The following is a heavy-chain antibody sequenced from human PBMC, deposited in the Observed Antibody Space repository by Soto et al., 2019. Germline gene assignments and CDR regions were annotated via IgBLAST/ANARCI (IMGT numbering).Heavy chain of an antibody. D-gene: IGHD2-2*01. CDR3: ARDPSEGRVGNWFES. V-gene: IGHV3-21*06. CDR2: ISSRTSYV. Sequence: PGGSLRLSCAASGFTFSRYGMNWMRQAPGKGLEWVASISSRTSYVYYADSVKGRFSTSRDNAKNILYLEMYALRTEDTAVDYCARDPSEGRVGNWFESWGQGXLVTVSS. J-gene: IGHJ5*01. CDR1: GFTFSRYG.